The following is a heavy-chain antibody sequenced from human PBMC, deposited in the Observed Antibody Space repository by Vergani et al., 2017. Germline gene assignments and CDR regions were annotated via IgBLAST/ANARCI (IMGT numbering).Heavy chain of an antibody. CDR1: GFTFSSYG. CDR3: AKDHQCTFFDP. CDR2: ISYDGSNK. J-gene: IGHJ5*02. D-gene: IGHD2-2*01. V-gene: IGHV3-30*18. Sequence: QVQLVESGGGVVQPGRSLRLSCAASGFTFSSYGMHWVRQAPGKGLEWVAVISYDGSNKYYADSVKGRFTISRDNSKNTLYLQMNSLRAEDTAVYYCAKDHQCTFFDPWGQGTLVTVSS.